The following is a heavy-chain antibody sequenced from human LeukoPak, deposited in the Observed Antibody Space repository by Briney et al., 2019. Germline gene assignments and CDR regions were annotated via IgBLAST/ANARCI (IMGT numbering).Heavy chain of an antibody. D-gene: IGHD6-13*01. CDR2: IYYSGST. V-gene: IGHV4-39*07. Sequence: PSETLSLTCTVSGGSISSSSYYWGWIRQPPGKGLEWIGSIYYSGSTYYNPSLKSRVTISVDTSKNQFSLKLSSVTAADTAVYYCARNLRTGFIAAAGLYNWFDPWGQGTLVTVSS. J-gene: IGHJ5*02. CDR1: GGSISSSSYY. CDR3: ARNLRTGFIAAAGLYNWFDP.